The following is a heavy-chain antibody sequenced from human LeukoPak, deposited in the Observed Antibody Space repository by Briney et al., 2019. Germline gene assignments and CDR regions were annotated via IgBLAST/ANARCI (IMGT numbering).Heavy chain of an antibody. CDR3: ATPIWLWDAFDI. CDR1: GYTLTELS. J-gene: IGHJ3*02. Sequence: GASVKVSCKVSGYTLTELSMHWVRQAPGKGLEWMGGFDPEDGETIYAQKFQGRVTMTEDTSTDTAYMELSSLRSEDTAVYYCATPIWLWDAFDIWGQGTMVTVSS. V-gene: IGHV1-24*01. D-gene: IGHD3-9*01. CDR2: FDPEDGET.